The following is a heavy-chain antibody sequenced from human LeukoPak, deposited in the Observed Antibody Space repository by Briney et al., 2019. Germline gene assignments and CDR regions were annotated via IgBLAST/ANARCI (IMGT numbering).Heavy chain of an antibody. CDR1: GFTFDTYG. J-gene: IGHJ4*02. CDR2: IRGSDGRT. V-gene: IGHV3-23*01. CDR3: AKGGWLDC. Sequence: GGSLRLSCAASGFTFDTYGMTWVRQAPGKGLEWVSGIRGSDGRTYYADSVKGRFIISKDNSKNTLYLQMNSLRAEDTAVYYCAKGGWLDCWGRGTLVTVSS.